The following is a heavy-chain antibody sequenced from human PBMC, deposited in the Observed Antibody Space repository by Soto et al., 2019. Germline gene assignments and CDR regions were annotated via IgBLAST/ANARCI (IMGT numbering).Heavy chain of an antibody. J-gene: IGHJ4*02. Sequence: QLQLQESGPGLVKPSETLSLICTVSGGSISSTSHYWGWIRQPPGKGLEWIGNIYYGGSTYYNPSLKSRVTIAVDTSNNQFSLKLSSVTAADTAVYYCARRMVLSPYYFDYWGQGTLVTVSS. CDR1: GGSISSTSHY. CDR2: IYYGGST. D-gene: IGHD3-10*01. V-gene: IGHV4-39*01. CDR3: ARRMVLSPYYFDY.